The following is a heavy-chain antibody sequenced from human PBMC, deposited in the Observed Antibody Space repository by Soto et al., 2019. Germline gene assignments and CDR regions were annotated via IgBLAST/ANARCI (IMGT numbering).Heavy chain of an antibody. CDR3: ATFHWLLYFYY. D-gene: IGHD3-9*01. CDR2: ISGSGGST. V-gene: IGHV3-23*01. CDR1: GFTFSSYA. J-gene: IGHJ4*02. Sequence: EVQLLESGGGLVQPGGSLRLSCAASGFTFSSYAMSWVRQAPGKGLEWVSAISGSGGSTYYADSVKGRFTISRDNSKNTRYLQINSLRSENTAVYYCATFHWLLYFYYWCQGTLVTVSA.